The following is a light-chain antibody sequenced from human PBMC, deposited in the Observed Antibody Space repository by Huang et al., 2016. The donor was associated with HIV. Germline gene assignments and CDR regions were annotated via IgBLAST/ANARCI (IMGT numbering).Light chain of an antibody. CDR1: QSISSW. CDR3: QQYKSYPWT. CDR2: DAS. J-gene: IGKJ1*01. Sequence: DIQMTQSPSTLSASVGDRVTITCRASQSISSWLAWYQQKPGKAPKLLIYDASSLERGVPSRFSGSGSGTEFTLTISSLQPDNSATYYCQQYKSYPWTFGQGTKVEIK. V-gene: IGKV1-5*01.